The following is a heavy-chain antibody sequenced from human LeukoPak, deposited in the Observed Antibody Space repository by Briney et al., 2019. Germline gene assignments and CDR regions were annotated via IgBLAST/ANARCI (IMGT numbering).Heavy chain of an antibody. Sequence: SETLSLTCTVSGDSISTYYWSWIRQPAGEGLEWIGRIYTSGSTNYNPSLKSRVTISVDTSKNQFSLKLSSVTAADTAVYYCARHRDGGFGELLSYFDYWGQGTLVTVSS. CDR2: IYTSGST. CDR3: ARHRDGGFGELLSYFDY. D-gene: IGHD3-10*01. CDR1: GDSISTYY. J-gene: IGHJ4*02. V-gene: IGHV4-4*07.